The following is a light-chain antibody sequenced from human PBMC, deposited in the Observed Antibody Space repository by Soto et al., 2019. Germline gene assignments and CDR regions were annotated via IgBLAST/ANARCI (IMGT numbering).Light chain of an antibody. CDR2: GAS. J-gene: IGKJ5*01. CDR3: QQTYTTPEIT. V-gene: IGKV1-39*01. CDR1: QSISIS. Sequence: ESQMTQSPSSLSASVGDRVTITCRASQSISISLNWYQLKPGRAPNLLMYGASYLKSGVPTRFSGSGSGTDFTLTISSLQPEDFATYHCQQTYTTPEITFGQGTRLEIK.